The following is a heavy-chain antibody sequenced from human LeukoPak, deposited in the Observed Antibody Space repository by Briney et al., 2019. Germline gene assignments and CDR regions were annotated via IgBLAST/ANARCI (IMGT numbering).Heavy chain of an antibody. V-gene: IGHV3-23*01. J-gene: IGHJ4*02. CDR2: ISGSGGST. CDR3: AKDATGYSSAETDY. CDR1: GFTFSSYA. Sequence: GGSLRLSCAASGFTFSSYAMSWVRQAPGKGLEWVSAISGSGGSTYYADSVKGRFTISRGNSKNTLYLQMNSLRAEDTAVYYCAKDATGYSSAETDYWGQGTLVTVSS. D-gene: IGHD6-19*01.